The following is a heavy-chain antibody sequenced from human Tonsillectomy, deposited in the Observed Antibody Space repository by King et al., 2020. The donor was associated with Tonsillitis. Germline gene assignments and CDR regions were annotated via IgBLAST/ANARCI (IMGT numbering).Heavy chain of an antibody. CDR3: AKLLRSGYHLYYMDV. CDR1: GFTFSSFA. Sequence: VQLVESGGGLVQPGGSLRLSCAASGFTFSSFAMTWVRQAPGKGLEWVSSISDSSGGTYYADSVNGRFTISRDNSTNTLYLQVNGLRAEDPAVYYGAKLLRSGYHLYYMDVWGKGTTVTVSS. J-gene: IGHJ6*03. CDR2: ISDSSGGT. D-gene: IGHD3-3*01. V-gene: IGHV3-23*04.